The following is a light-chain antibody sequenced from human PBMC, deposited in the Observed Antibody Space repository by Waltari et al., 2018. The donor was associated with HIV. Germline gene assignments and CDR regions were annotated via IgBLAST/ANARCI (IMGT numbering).Light chain of an antibody. CDR3: QQYNNYPWT. CDR1: QRISSW. J-gene: IGKJ1*01. CDR2: KAS. V-gene: IGKV1-5*03. Sequence: DIQMTQSPSTLSASVGDRVTSTCRSSQRISSWLAWYQQKPGKAPKLLIYKASSLESGVPSKFSGSGSGTEFTLTISSLQPDDFATYYCQQYNNYPWTFGQGTKVEIK.